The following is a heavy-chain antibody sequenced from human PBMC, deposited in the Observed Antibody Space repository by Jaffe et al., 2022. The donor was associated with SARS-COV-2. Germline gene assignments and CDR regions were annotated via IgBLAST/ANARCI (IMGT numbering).Heavy chain of an antibody. CDR3: AGARLGTIQSSRWGCSMDY. CDR2: TYCRSKWYA. Sequence: RNSVAWSWIRQPPPRGLECLGKTYCRSKWYADFAVSVGSRVAIKADTSNNQFSLQVNCLTPEDTAVYYCAGARLGTIQSSRWGCSMDYWGQGTLLTVSP. J-gene: IGHJ4*02. CDR1: RNSVA. V-gene: IGHV6-1*01. D-gene: IGHD6-13*01.